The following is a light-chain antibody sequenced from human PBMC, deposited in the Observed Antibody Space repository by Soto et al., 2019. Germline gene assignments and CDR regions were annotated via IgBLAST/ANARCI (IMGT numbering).Light chain of an antibody. J-gene: IGLJ2*01. CDR3: CSYTSSSTPVV. CDR1: SSDVGGYNN. CDR2: DVS. Sequence: QSALTQPASVSGSPGQSITISCTGTSSDVGGYNNVSWYQQHPGKAPKLMIYDVSNRPSGVSNRFSGSKSGNTASVTISGLQAEDEADYYCCSYTSSSTPVVFGGGTKLTVL. V-gene: IGLV2-14*03.